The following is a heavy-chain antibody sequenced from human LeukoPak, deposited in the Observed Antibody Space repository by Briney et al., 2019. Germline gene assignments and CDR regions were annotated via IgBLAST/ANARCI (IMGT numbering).Heavy chain of an antibody. CDR2: ISAYNGNT. D-gene: IGHD3-16*02. J-gene: IGHJ4*02. Sequence: GASVKVSCKASGYTFTSYGISWVRQAPGQGLEWMGWISAYNGNTNYAQKLQGRVTMTTDTSTSTAYMDLRSLRSDDTAVYYCARAQRGSCRSPLSNWGQGTLVTVSS. CDR1: GYTFTSYG. CDR3: ARAQRGSCRSPLSN. V-gene: IGHV1-18*01.